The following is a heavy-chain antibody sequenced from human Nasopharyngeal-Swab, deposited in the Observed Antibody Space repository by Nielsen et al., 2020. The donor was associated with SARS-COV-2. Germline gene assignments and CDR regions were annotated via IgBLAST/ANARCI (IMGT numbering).Heavy chain of an antibody. V-gene: IGHV3-30*04. CDR2: ISYDGSNK. CDR3: ARDQLGDTAMVTLDY. J-gene: IGHJ4*02. D-gene: IGHD5-18*01. CDR1: GFTFSSYA. Sequence: GESLKISCAASGFTFSSYAMHWVRQAPGKGPEWVAVISYDGSNKYYADSVKGRFTISRDNSKNTLYLQMNSLRAEDTAVYYCARDQLGDTAMVTLDYWGQGTLVIVSS.